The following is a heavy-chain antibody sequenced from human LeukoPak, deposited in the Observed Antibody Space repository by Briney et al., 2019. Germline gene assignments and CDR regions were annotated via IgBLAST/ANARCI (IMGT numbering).Heavy chain of an antibody. J-gene: IGHJ5*02. CDR2: INHSGST. CDR3: TRGPVP. Sequence: SETLSLTCAVYGGSFSGYYWSWIRQPPGKGLEWIGEINHSGSTNYNPSLKSRVTMSVDTSKNQLSLKLTSVTAADTAVYYCTRGPVPWGQGTLVTVSS. CDR1: GGSFSGYY. V-gene: IGHV4-34*01.